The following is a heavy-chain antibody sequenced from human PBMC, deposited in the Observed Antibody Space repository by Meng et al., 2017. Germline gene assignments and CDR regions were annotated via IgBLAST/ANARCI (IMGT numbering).Heavy chain of an antibody. Sequence: GEVGGVGGGLGQPGGSLGLSCAASGFPFSSYWMSWVRQAPGKGLEWVANIKQDGSEKYYVDSVKGRFTISRDNAKNSLYLQMNSLRPEDTAVYYCLDEAPRSDYWGQGSLVTVSS. CDR1: GFPFSSYW. V-gene: IGHV3-7*01. CDR3: LDEAPRSDY. D-gene: IGHD1-1*01. J-gene: IGHJ4*02. CDR2: IKQDGSEK.